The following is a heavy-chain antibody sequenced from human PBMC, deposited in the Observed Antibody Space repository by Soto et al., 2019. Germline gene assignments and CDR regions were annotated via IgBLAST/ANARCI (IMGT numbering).Heavy chain of an antibody. D-gene: IGHD6-6*01. CDR3: AAFAQIAARSYCYGMDV. CDR2: ISGSGGST. V-gene: IGHV3-23*01. Sequence: GGSLRLSCAASGFTFSSYAMSWVRQAPGKGLEWVSAISGSGGSTYYADSVKGRFTISRDNSKNTLYLQMNSLRAEDTAVYYCAAFAQIAARSYCYGMDVWGQGTTVTVSS. J-gene: IGHJ6*02. CDR1: GFTFSSYA.